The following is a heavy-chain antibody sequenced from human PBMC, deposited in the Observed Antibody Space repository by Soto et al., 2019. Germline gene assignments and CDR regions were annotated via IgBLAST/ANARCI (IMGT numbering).Heavy chain of an antibody. J-gene: IGHJ4*02. CDR2: IWYDGSNK. V-gene: IGHV3-33*01. Sequence: GGSLRLSCAASGFTFSSYGMHWVRQAPGKGLEWVAVIWYDGSNKYYADSVKGRFTISRDNSKNTLYLQMNSLRAEDTAVYYCARDCSGGSRFYFDYWGQGTLVTVSS. D-gene: IGHD2-15*01. CDR3: ARDCSGGSRFYFDY. CDR1: GFTFSSYG.